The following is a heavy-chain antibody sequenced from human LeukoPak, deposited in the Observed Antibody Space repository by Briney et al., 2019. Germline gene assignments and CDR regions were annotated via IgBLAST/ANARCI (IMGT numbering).Heavy chain of an antibody. CDR3: ARVLTTTVVQGAFDY. V-gene: IGHV3-30*04. J-gene: IGHJ4*02. CDR1: GFTFSSYA. D-gene: IGHD3-22*01. CDR2: ISYDGSNE. Sequence: PGGSLRLSCAASGFTFSSYAMHWVRQAPGKGLEWVTVISYDGSNEYYADSVEGRFTVSRDNSKNTLYLQMHSLRADDTAVYYCARVLTTTVVQGAFDYWGQGTLVTVSS.